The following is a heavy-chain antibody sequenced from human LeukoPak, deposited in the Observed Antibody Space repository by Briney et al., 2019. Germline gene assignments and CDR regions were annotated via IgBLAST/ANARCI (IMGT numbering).Heavy chain of an antibody. CDR1: GYTFTSYG. D-gene: IGHD1-26*01. CDR3: AKDLYSGSYSGYYYYYGMDV. CDR2: ISAYNGNT. V-gene: IGHV1-18*01. Sequence: ASVKVSCKASGYTFTSYGISWVRQAPGQGLEWMGWISAYNGNTNYAQKLQGRVTMTTDTSTSTAYMELRSLRAEDTAVYYCAKDLYSGSYSGYYYYYGMDVWGQGTTVTVSS. J-gene: IGHJ6*02.